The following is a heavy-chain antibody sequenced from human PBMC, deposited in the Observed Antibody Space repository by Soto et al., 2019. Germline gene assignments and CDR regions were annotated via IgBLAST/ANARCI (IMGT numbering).Heavy chain of an antibody. CDR2: IAYDGNNK. CDR1: GFHFSTYA. CDR3: ARAVEPFYYYGMDV. V-gene: IGHV3-30-3*01. Sequence: GSLRLSCAASGFHFSTYALEWVRPAPGKGLDWVALIAYDGNNKYYADAVRGRFTISRDNSKNTLYLQMSTLRPEDTALYCCARAVEPFYYYGMDVWGQGTTVTVSS. J-gene: IGHJ6*02.